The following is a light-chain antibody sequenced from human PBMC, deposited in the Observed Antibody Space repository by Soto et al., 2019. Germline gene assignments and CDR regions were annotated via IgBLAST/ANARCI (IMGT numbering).Light chain of an antibody. J-gene: IGLJ2*01. CDR3: CSFAGRSVV. V-gene: IGLV2-11*01. CDR1: SSDVGGYNY. Sequence: QSALTQPRSVSGSPGQAVTISFTGTSSDVGGYNYVSWYQQHPGKAPKLMIYDVTKRPSGVPDRFSGSKSGNTASLTISGLQAEDEADYHCCSFAGRSVVFGGGTKLTVL. CDR2: DVT.